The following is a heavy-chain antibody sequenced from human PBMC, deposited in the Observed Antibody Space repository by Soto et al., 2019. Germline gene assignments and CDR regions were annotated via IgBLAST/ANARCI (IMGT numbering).Heavy chain of an antibody. J-gene: IGHJ4*02. Sequence: GESLKISCQASGYSFSNFWIAWVRQMPGEGLEWLGIISPDDSDTRYRPSFLGQVTISADKSIKTTYLQWSSLKASDTAIYFCASAVLVTSTMNYFDLWGQRTLVTVSS. CDR2: ISPDDSDT. V-gene: IGHV5-51*01. CDR3: ASAVLVTSTMNYFDL. D-gene: IGHD2-8*02. CDR1: GYSFSNFW.